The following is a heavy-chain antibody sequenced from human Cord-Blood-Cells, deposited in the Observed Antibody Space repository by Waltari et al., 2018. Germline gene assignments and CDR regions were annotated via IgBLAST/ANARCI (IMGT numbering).Heavy chain of an antibody. V-gene: IGHV3-23*01. Sequence: EVQLLESGGGLVQPGGSLRLSCAASGFTFSSYAMRWVRQAPGKGLEWVSAISGSGGSTYYADSVKGRFTISRDNSKNTLYLQMNSLRAEDTAVYYCAKATRIREAFDIWGQGTMVTVSS. CDR3: AKATRIREAFDI. CDR1: GFTFSSYA. J-gene: IGHJ3*02. CDR2: ISGSGGST. D-gene: IGHD3-22*01.